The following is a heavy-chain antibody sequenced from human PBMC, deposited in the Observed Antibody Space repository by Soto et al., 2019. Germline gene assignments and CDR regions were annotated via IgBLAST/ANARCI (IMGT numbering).Heavy chain of an antibody. CDR1: GGSFSGYY. V-gene: IGHV4-34*01. J-gene: IGHJ4*02. CDR2: INHSGST. CDR3: ARGRKTPNNYYDSSGYPPPRYFDY. D-gene: IGHD3-22*01. Sequence: SETLSLTCAVYGGSFSGYYWSWIRQPPGKGLEWIGEINHSGSTNYNPSLKSRVTISVDTSKNQFSLKLSSVTAADTAVYYCARGRKTPNNYYDSSGYPPPRYFDYWGQGTLVTVS.